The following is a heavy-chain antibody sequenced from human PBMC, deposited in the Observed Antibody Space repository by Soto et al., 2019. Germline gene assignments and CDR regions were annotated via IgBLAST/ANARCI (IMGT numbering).Heavy chain of an antibody. J-gene: IGHJ5*02. CDR3: ARVHGDSGNSLNWFDP. V-gene: IGHV1-69*13. D-gene: IGHD5-12*01. Sequence: ASVKVSCKASGGTFSSYAISWVRQAPGQGLEWMGGIIPIFGTANYAQKFQGRVTITADESTSTAYMELSSLRSEDTAVYYCARVHGDSGNSLNWFDPWGQGTLVTVSS. CDR1: GGTFSSYA. CDR2: IIPIFGTA.